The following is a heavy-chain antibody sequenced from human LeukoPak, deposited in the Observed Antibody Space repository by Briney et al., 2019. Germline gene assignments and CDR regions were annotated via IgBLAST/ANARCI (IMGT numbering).Heavy chain of an antibody. V-gene: IGHV4-30-2*01. CDR3: AREVVVLHAFDI. CDR1: GGTISSGGYS. D-gene: IGHD2-15*01. CDR2: IYHSGST. J-gene: IGHJ3*02. Sequence: SETLSLTCAVSGGTISSGGYSWSWIRQPPGKGLEWIGYIYHSGSTYYNPSLKSRVTISVDRSKNQFSLKLSSVTAADTAVYYCAREVVVLHAFDIWGQGTMVTVSS.